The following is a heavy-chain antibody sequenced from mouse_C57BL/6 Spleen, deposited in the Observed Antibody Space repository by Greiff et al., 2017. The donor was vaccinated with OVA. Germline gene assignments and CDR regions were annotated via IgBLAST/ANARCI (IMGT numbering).Heavy chain of an antibody. CDR1: GFTFSSYG. J-gene: IGHJ2*01. CDR2: ISSGGSYT. Sequence: EVQRVESGGDLVKPGGSLKLSCAASGFTFSSYGMSWVRQTPDKRLEWVATISSGGSYTYYPDSVKGRFTISRDNAKNTLYLQMSSLKAEDTAMYYCARDSSGYPYYFDYWGQGTTLTVSS. CDR3: ARDSSGYPYYFDY. V-gene: IGHV5-6*01. D-gene: IGHD3-2*02.